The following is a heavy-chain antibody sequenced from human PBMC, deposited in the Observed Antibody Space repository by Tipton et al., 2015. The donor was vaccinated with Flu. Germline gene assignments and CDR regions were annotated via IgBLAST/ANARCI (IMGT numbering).Heavy chain of an antibody. CDR2: IYTSGST. D-gene: IGHD3-16*01. CDR3: ASPLLGGGAGYDAFDI. CDR1: GGSISSGSYY. Sequence: TLSLTCTVSGGSISSGSYYWSWIRQPAGKGLEWIGRIYTSGSTNYNPSLKSRGTISVDTSKNQFSLKLSSVTAADTAVYYCASPLLGGGAGYDAFDIWGQETMVTVSS. J-gene: IGHJ3*02. V-gene: IGHV4-61*02.